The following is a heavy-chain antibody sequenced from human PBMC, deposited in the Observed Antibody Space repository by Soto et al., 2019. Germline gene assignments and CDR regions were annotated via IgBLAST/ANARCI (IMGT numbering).Heavy chain of an antibody. D-gene: IGHD3-10*01. Sequence: EVQLVESGGGLIQPGGSLRLSCAVSGFTVSNNYMSWVRQAPGKGLEGVSVIYSGGYTAYGDSVKGRFTISRDNSKNTLILQMKSRRAHDRPVYYGAPGRGGGGYWGQGTLVTVSS. V-gene: IGHV3-53*01. CDR3: APGRGGGGY. CDR2: IYSGGYT. CDR1: GFTVSNNY. J-gene: IGHJ4*02.